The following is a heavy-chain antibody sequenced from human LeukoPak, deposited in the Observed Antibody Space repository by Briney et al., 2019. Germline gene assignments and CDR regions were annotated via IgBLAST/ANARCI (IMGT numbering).Heavy chain of an antibody. J-gene: IGHJ6*02. CDR1: GGSICSYY. CDR3: ARDPGYYYGSGKYYYYGMDV. D-gene: IGHD3-10*01. Sequence: SETLSLTCTVSGGSICSYYWSWIRQPPGKGLEWIGYIYYSGSTNYNPSLKSRVTISVDTSKNQFSLKLSSVTAADTAVYYCARDPGYYYGSGKYYYYGMDVWGQGTTVTVSS. CDR2: IYYSGST. V-gene: IGHV4-59*01.